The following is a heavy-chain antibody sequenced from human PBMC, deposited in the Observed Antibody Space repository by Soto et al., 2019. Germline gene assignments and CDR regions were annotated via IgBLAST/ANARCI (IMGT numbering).Heavy chain of an antibody. CDR1: GGTFSTYT. CDR2: IIPIFGPA. Sequence: QVQLVQSGAEVKKPGSSVKVSCKASGGTFSTYTISWVRQAPGQGLEWMGGIIPIFGPAYYAQKFQGRVTITADESTSTAYMELSSLRSEDTAVYYCARVDGSGYYYAYWGQGTLVTVSS. J-gene: IGHJ4*02. D-gene: IGHD3-22*01. CDR3: ARVDGSGYYYAY. V-gene: IGHV1-69*01.